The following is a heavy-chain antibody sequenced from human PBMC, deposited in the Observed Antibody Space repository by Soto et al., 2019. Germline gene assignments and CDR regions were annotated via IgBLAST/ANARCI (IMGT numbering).Heavy chain of an antibody. CDR3: ARVIWSGHLTSDL. Sequence: EVQVVESGGGLVQPGGSLRLSCAASGFTFSSNSMNWVRQAPGKGLEWISYISSSSSTIYADSVKGRFTISRDNAKNSLSRKRNSLRDEVTAVYYCARVIWSGHLTSDLWGQGPLVTVSS. V-gene: IGHV3-48*02. CDR2: ISSSSSTI. J-gene: IGHJ5*02. CDR1: GFTFSSNS. D-gene: IGHD3-3*01.